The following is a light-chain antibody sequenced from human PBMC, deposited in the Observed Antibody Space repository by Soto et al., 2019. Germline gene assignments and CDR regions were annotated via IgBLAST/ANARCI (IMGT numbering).Light chain of an antibody. Sequence: QSVLTQPASVSGSPGQPITISCTGTSSDVGGYNYASWYQQHPGKAPKLMIYEVSNRPSGVSNRFSCSKSGNTASLTISGLQGEDEADYCCSSYTSSSTFYAFGTGNKVTVL. CDR1: SSDVGGYNY. V-gene: IGLV2-14*01. CDR2: EVS. J-gene: IGLJ1*01. CDR3: SSYTSSSTFYA.